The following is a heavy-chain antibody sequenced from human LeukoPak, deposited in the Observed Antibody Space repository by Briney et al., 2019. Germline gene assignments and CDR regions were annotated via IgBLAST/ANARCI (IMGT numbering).Heavy chain of an antibody. CDR1: GYTFTSYD. Sequence: ASVKVSCKASGYTFTSYDINWVRQATGQGLEWMGIINPSGGSTSYAQKFQGRITMTRDTSTSTVYMELSSLRSEDTAVYYCARSSGYKPRPDYWGQGTLVTVSS. CDR2: INPSGGST. D-gene: IGHD3-22*01. J-gene: IGHJ4*02. CDR3: ARSSGYKPRPDY. V-gene: IGHV1-46*01.